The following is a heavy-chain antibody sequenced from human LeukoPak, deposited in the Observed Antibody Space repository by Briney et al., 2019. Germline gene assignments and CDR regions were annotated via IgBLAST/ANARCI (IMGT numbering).Heavy chain of an antibody. CDR2: INDNGVTT. CDR1: GFTLRSYA. CDR3: AKKRDWFGGSCHSHAGHYFDY. Sequence: GGSLRLSCAASGFTLRSYAMGWARQAPGKGLEWVSIINDNGVTTYYADSVKGRFTISRDTSKSTLYLQMNSLTAEDTAIYYCAKKRDWFGGSCHSHAGHYFDYWGQGTLVTVSP. J-gene: IGHJ4*02. D-gene: IGHD2-15*01. V-gene: IGHV3-23*01.